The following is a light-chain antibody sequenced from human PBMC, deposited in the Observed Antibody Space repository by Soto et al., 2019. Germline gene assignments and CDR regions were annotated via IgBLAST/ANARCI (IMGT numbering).Light chain of an antibody. CDR2: AAS. CDR1: QGITSY. CDR3: QQLNSYPLN. V-gene: IGKV1-9*01. J-gene: IGKJ4*01. Sequence: DIQLTQSPSFLSASVGDRVTITCRASQGITSYLAWYQQKPGKAPKLLIYAASTLQSGVPSRFSCSGSGTEFTLTISSLQPEDCATYYCQQLNSYPLNFFGGTKVQIK.